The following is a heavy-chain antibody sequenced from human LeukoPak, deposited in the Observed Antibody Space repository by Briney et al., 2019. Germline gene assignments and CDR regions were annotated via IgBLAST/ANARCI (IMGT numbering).Heavy chain of an antibody. CDR1: GGSFSGYY. D-gene: IGHD4-17*01. CDR2: IKHSGST. CDR3: ARGSDYGDYRLDY. Sequence: SEALSLTCVVYGGSFSGYYWSWIRQSPGKGLEWMGEIKHSGSTNYSPSLKSRVTISVDTSKNQFSPKLSSVTAADTAVYSCARGSDYGDYRLDYWGQGTLVTVSS. V-gene: IGHV4-34*01. J-gene: IGHJ4*02.